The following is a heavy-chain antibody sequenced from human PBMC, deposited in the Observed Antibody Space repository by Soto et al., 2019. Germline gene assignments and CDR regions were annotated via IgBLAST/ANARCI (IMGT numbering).Heavy chain of an antibody. Sequence: GESLKISCKGSGYSFTSYWIGWVRQMPGKGLEWMGIIYPGDSDTRYSPSFQGQVTISADKSISTAYLQWSSLKASDTAMYYCARVTYCGGDCFSYNYYYYYGMDVWVQGTTVTVSS. V-gene: IGHV5-51*01. CDR3: ARVTYCGGDCFSYNYYYYYGMDV. D-gene: IGHD2-21*02. CDR1: GYSFTSYW. CDR2: IYPGDSDT. J-gene: IGHJ6*02.